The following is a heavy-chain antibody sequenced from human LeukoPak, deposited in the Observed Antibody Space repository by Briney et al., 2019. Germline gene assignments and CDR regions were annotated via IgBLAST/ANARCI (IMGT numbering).Heavy chain of an antibody. CDR2: INHSGST. V-gene: IGHV4-34*01. J-gene: IGHJ4*02. Sequence: SETLSLTCAVYGGSFSGYYWSWIRQPPGKGLEWIGEINHSGSTNYNPSLKSRVTISVDTSKNQFSLKLSSVTAADTAVYYCARWSYYDSSGYLSLDYWGQGTLVTVSS. D-gene: IGHD3-22*01. CDR3: ARWSYYDSSGYLSLDY. CDR1: GGSFSGYY.